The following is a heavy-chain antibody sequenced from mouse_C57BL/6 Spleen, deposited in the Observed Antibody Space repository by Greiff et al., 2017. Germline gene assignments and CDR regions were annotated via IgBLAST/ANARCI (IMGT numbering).Heavy chain of an antibody. CDR2: INPNNGTT. CDR1: GYSFTNYN. V-gene: IGHV1-39*01. Sequence: EVQLQQSGAELVKPGASVKLSCKASGYSFTNYNMNWVKQSPGKSLEWIGRINPNNGTTNYNEKFKGKATLTVDKSSSTAYMQLNSLTSEDSVVYYCAGVYDYDSAMGYWGRGNSVTVS. D-gene: IGHD2-4*01. J-gene: IGHJ4*01. CDR3: AGVYDYDSAMGY.